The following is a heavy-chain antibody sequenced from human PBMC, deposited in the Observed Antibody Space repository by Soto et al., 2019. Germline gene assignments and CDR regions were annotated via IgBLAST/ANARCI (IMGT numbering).Heavy chain of an antibody. CDR1: GGTFSSYA. CDR3: ARAGGYYDFWSGSYLTYGMDV. J-gene: IGHJ6*02. V-gene: IGHV1-69*01. D-gene: IGHD3-3*01. CDR2: IIPIFGTA. Sequence: QVQLVQSGAEVKKPGSSVKVSCKASGGTFSSYAISWVRQAPGQGLEWMGGIIPIFGTANYGQKFQGRVTITTDESTSTAYMELSSLRSEDTAVYYCARAGGYYDFWSGSYLTYGMDVWGQGTTVTVSS.